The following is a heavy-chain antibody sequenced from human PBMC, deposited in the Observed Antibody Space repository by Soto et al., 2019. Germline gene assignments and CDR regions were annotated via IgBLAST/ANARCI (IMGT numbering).Heavy chain of an antibody. CDR2: IVPIYRTA. CDR3: VRDSGAKLSSS. V-gene: IGHV1-69*13. D-gene: IGHD6-13*01. Sequence: SVKVSCKASGGTFSSYRINWVRQAPGQGLEWAGGIVPIYRTADYAQKFQGRVTITADESARTSYMELRSLKSQDTAVYYCVRDSGAKLSSSWGQGTLVTVYS. CDR1: GGTFSSYR. J-gene: IGHJ4*02.